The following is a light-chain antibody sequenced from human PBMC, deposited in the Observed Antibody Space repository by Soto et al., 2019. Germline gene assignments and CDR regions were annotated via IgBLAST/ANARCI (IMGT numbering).Light chain of an antibody. CDR3: GSYKRSSSPV. J-gene: IGLJ1*01. V-gene: IGLV2-14*01. CDR1: SSDVGGYNY. Sequence: QSLLTQPASVSGSPGQSISISRTESSSDVGGYNYVSWYQQHPGKAPQLIIYEVTNRPSGVSNRFSGSKSGNTASLTISGLQAEDEVEYYCGSYKRSSSPVLGTGTKVTVL. CDR2: EVT.